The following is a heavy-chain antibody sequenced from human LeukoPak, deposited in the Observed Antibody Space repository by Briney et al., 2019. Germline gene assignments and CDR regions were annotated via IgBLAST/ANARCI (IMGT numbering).Heavy chain of an antibody. Sequence: GGSLRLSCAASGFVFSTYAMGWVRQAPGKGLEWVSAISSSGDNTYYADSVKGQYTISRDNSKNTLDLQMNSLRAEDTAMYHCAKVKALDAVASYFDYWGQGTLVTVSS. V-gene: IGHV3-23*01. CDR2: ISSSGDNT. J-gene: IGHJ4*02. CDR3: AKVKALDAVASYFDY. D-gene: IGHD1-1*01. CDR1: GFVFSTYA.